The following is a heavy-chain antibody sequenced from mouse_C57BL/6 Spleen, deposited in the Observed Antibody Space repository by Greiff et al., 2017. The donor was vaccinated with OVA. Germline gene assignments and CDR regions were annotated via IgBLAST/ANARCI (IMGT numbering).Heavy chain of an antibody. V-gene: IGHV1-61*01. CDR2: IYPSDSET. J-gene: IGHJ2*01. Sequence: VQLQQPGAELVRPGSSVKLSCKASGYTFTSYWMDWVKQRPGQGLEWIGNIYPSDSETHYNQKFKDKATLTVDKSSSTAYMQLSSLTSEDSAVYYCARGDFYYGSFDYWGQGTTLTVSS. D-gene: IGHD1-1*01. CDR1: GYTFTSYW. CDR3: ARGDFYYGSFDY.